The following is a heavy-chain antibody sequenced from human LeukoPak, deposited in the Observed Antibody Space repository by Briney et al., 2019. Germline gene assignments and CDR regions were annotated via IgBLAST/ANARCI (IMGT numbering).Heavy chain of an antibody. J-gene: IGHJ4*02. Sequence: ASVKVSCKASGYTFTNYAVHWVRQAPGQRLEWMGWINADNGNTKYLQKFQGSVTITRDTSANTAYLELSSLRSEDTAVYYCARGGSTSPFYYLDYWGQGTLVTVSS. CDR2: INADNGNT. V-gene: IGHV1-3*01. CDR1: GYTFTNYA. CDR3: ARGGSTSPFYYLDY. D-gene: IGHD2-2*01.